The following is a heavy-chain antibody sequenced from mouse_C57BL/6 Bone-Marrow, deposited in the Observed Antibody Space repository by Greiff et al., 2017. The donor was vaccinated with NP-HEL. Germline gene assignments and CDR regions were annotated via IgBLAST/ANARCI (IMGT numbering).Heavy chain of an antibody. CDR1: GYTFTSYW. Sequence: QVHVKQPGAELVRPGSSVKLSCKASGYTFTSYWMHWVKQRPIQGLEWIGNIDPSDSETHYNQKFKDKATLTVDKSSSTAYMQLSSLTSEDSAVYYCARSLLFTTGFAYWGQGTLVTVSA. D-gene: IGHD2-12*01. V-gene: IGHV1-52*01. CDR3: ARSLLFTTGFAY. J-gene: IGHJ3*01. CDR2: IDPSDSET.